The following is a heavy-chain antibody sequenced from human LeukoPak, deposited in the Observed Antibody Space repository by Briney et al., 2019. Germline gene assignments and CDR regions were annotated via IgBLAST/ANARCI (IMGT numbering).Heavy chain of an antibody. Sequence: ASVTVSCKASGYTFTSYAMHWVRQAPGQRLEWMGWINAGNGNTKYSQKFQGRVTITRDTSASTAYMELSSLRSEDTAVYYCARDEDSSGLKGYFDYWGQGTLVTVSS. CDR2: INAGNGNT. CDR1: GYTFTSYA. CDR3: ARDEDSSGLKGYFDY. D-gene: IGHD6-19*01. J-gene: IGHJ4*02. V-gene: IGHV1-3*01.